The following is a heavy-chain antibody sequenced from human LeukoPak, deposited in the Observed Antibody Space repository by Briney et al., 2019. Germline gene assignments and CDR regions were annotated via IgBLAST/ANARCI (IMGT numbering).Heavy chain of an antibody. CDR1: GYTFTSYG. V-gene: IGHV1-8*02. J-gene: IGHJ6*03. CDR3: ARVQQLDYYYYYMDV. Sequence: GASVKVSCKASGYTFTSYGISWVRQATGQGLEWMGWMNPNSGNTGYAQKFQGRVTMTRNTSISTAYMELSSLRSEDTAVYYCARVQQLDYYYYYMDVWGKGTTVTISS. D-gene: IGHD6-13*01. CDR2: MNPNSGNT.